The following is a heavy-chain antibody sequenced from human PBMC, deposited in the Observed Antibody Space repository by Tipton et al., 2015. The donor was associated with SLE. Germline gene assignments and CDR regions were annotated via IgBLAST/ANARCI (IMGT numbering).Heavy chain of an antibody. J-gene: IGHJ4*02. Sequence: SLRLSCTASGFTFGDYAMSWVRQAPGKGPEWVGFIRSKDYGGTPEYAASVRGRFTISRDDSKSIAYLQMNGLKIEDTAMYYCTRMTCSGGTCPDDYWGQGTLVTVSS. CDR2: IRSKDYGGTP. CDR3: TRMTCSGGTCPDDY. D-gene: IGHD2-15*01. V-gene: IGHV3-49*04. CDR1: GFTFGDYA.